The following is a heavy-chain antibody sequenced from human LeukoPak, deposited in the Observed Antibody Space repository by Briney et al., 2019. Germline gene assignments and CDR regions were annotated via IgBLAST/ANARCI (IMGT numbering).Heavy chain of an antibody. CDR3: ARASDPWLQLT. Sequence: GGSLRLSCAASGFTFSSYWMTWVRQAPGKGLEWVGNIKQDGSEKRYADSVRGRFSISRDNAQTSLYLQMNSLRAEDTAVYYCARASDPWLQLTWGQGTLVTVSS. CDR1: GFTFSSYW. CDR2: IKQDGSEK. V-gene: IGHV3-7*05. J-gene: IGHJ5*02. D-gene: IGHD5-24*01.